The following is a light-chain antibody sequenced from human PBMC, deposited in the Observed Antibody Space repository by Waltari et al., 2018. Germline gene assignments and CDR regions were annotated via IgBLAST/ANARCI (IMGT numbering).Light chain of an antibody. V-gene: IGLV3-21*04. CDR3: QGWDTNSEHWV. CDR2: YDD. J-gene: IGLJ3*02. Sequence: SYVLTQPPSVSVAPGQTARITCGGNNIGSTAVHWYQQKPGQAPVRVIPYDDHRPSGSPGRFSGSNSDNTATRTIDRVEAGDEADYCCQGWDTNSEHWVFGGGTTLTVL. CDR1: NIGSTA.